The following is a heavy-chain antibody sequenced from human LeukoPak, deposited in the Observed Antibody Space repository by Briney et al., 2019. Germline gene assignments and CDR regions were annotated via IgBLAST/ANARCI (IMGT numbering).Heavy chain of an antibody. D-gene: IGHD2-8*01. CDR3: ARDASRTNGVCYTNYYYYGMDV. J-gene: IGHJ6*02. V-gene: IGHV4-39*02. CDR1: GASISSSYYY. Sequence: SETLSLTCTVSGASISSSYYYWGWIRQPPGKGLEWIGSIYYSGSTYYNPSLKSRVTISVDTSKNQFSLKLSSVTAADTAVYYCARDASRTNGVCYTNYYYYGMDVWGQGTTVTVSS. CDR2: IYYSGST.